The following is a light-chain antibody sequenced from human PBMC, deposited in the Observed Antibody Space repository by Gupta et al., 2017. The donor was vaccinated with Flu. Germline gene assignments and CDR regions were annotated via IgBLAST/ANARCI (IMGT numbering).Light chain of an antibody. J-gene: IGKJ4*01. V-gene: IGKV3-15*01. CDR1: HSVSSN. CDR3: QQDNNWPIT. Sequence: ERVMTQSPATLSVSPGERATLSCRASHSVSSNVAWYQQKAGQAPRLLIHDASTRATGIPARFSGSGSGTEFTLTISSLQSEDFAVYYCQQDNNWPITFGGGTKVEIK. CDR2: DAS.